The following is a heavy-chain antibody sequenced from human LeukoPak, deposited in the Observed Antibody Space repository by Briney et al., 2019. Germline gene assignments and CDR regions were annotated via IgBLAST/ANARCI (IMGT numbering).Heavy chain of an antibody. D-gene: IGHD2-15*01. J-gene: IGHJ2*01. V-gene: IGHV4-4*07. CDR3: ARDAFGLLLNYWYFDL. CDR1: GGSISSYY. CDR2: IYSSGST. Sequence: PSETLSLTCTVSGGSISSYYWSWIRQPAGKGLEWIGRIYSSGSTNYNPSLKSRVTMSVDTSKNQFSLKLSSVTAADTAAYYCARDAFGLLLNYWYFDLWGRGTLVTVSS.